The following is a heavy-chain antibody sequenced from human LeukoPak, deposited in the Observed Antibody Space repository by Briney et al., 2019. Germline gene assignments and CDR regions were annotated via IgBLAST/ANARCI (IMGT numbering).Heavy chain of an antibody. CDR1: GGSFGGYY. V-gene: IGHV4-34*01. J-gene: IGHJ6*02. Sequence: SETLSLTCAVYGGSFGGYYWNWIRQPPGKGLEGIGEINHSGSTNYGPSLKSPVSISVNTSKNQSSLKLSSVTAADTTVYYCARGLNGDYETSGMDVWGQGTTVTVSS. CDR3: ARGLNGDYETSGMDV. CDR2: INHSGST. D-gene: IGHD4-17*01.